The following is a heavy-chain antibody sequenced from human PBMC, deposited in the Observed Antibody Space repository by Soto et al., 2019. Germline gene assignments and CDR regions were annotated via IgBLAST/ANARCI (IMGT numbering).Heavy chain of an antibody. D-gene: IGHD3-3*01. J-gene: IGHJ6*02. V-gene: IGHV3-23*01. CDR3: AKGGGADFWSGYYTSYYYYGMDV. CDR2: ISGSGGST. CDR1: GFTFSSYA. Sequence: GGSLRLSCAASGFTFSSYAMSWVRQAPGKGLEWVSAISGSGGSTYYADSVKGRFTISRDNSKNTLYLQMNSLRAEDTAVYYCAKGGGADFWSGYYTSYYYYGMDVWGQGTTVTVSS.